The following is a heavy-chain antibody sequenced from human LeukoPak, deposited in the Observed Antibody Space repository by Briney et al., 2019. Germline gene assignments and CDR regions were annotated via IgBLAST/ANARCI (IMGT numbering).Heavy chain of an antibody. Sequence: GGSLRLSCAASGFTFSRFTMNWVRQAPGKGLEWVSSITGSSTYIHYADSLKGRFTISRDNAKNSLSLQMNSLRAEDTALYFCARLHSSDWYYFDYWGQGTLVTVSS. CDR3: ARLHSSDWYYFDY. J-gene: IGHJ4*02. CDR2: ITGSSTYI. D-gene: IGHD6-19*01. V-gene: IGHV3-21*01. CDR1: GFTFSRFT.